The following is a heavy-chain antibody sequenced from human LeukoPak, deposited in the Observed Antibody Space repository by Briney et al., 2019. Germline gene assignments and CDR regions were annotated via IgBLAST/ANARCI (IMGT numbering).Heavy chain of an antibody. J-gene: IGHJ4*02. V-gene: IGHV1-69*05. D-gene: IGHD5-12*01. Sequence: SVKVSCKASGDTLSSDAVNWVRQAPGQGLEWMGGIIPMFGTTVFAQKFQGRLTISRDDSTSTGYMELTSLKSEDTAVYYCAALAYSGFGPRSDFDYWGQGTLVTVSS. CDR2: IIPMFGTT. CDR1: GDTLSSDA. CDR3: AALAYSGFGPRSDFDY.